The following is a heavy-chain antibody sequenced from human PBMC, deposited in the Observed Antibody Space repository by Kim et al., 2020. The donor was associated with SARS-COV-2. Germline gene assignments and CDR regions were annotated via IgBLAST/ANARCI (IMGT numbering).Heavy chain of an antibody. CDR1: GFTFSSYS. CDR2: ISSSSSTI. V-gene: IGHV3-48*02. D-gene: IGHD2-15*01. CDR3: ARDRPDIVVVVAATAIDS. Sequence: GGSLRLSCAASGFTFSSYSMNWVRQAPGKGLEWVSYISSSSSTIYYADSVKGRFTISRDNAKNSLYLQMNSLRDEDSAVYYCARDRPDIVVVVAATAIDSWGQGTLVTVSS. J-gene: IGHJ4*02.